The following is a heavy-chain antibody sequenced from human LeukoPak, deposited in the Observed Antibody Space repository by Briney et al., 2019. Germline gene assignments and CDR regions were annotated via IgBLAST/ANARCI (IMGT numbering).Heavy chain of an antibody. CDR2: IYYSGST. V-gene: IGHV4-39*01. Sequence: SETLSLTCTVSGGFISSSSYYWGWIRQPPGKGLEWIGSIYYSGSTYYNPSLKSRVTISVDTSKNQFSLKLSSVTAADTAVYYCARAASARYFDWLHNWFDPWGQGTLVTVSS. J-gene: IGHJ5*02. CDR1: GGFISSSSYY. D-gene: IGHD3-9*01. CDR3: ARAASARYFDWLHNWFDP.